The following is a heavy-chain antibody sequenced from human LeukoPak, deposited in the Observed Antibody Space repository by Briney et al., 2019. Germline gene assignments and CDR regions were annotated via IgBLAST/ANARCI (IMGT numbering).Heavy chain of an antibody. CDR3: ARYTGGSDF. CDR1: GFTFTRYW. J-gene: IGHJ4*02. D-gene: IGHD5-18*01. Sequence: GGSLRLSCAASGFTFTRYWMHWVRQAPGKGLVWVSRINSDGRSTSYADSVKGRFTVSRDNAKNTLYLQMNSLRVEDTAVCYCARYTGGSDFWGQGTLVTVSS. V-gene: IGHV3-74*01. CDR2: INSDGRST.